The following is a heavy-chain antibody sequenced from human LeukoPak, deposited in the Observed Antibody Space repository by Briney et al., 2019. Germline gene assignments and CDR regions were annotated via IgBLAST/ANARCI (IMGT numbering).Heavy chain of an antibody. CDR3: AKGTIFGVVIGEFDY. J-gene: IGHJ4*02. CDR2: ISGSGGST. V-gene: IGHV3-23*01. Sequence: GGSLRLFCAASGFTFSSYAMSWVRQAPGKGLEGVSAISGSGGSTYYADFVKGRFAISRDKSKNTLYLQMNSLRAEYTAVYYCAKGTIFGVVIGEFDYWGQGTLVTVSS. CDR1: GFTFSSYA. D-gene: IGHD3-3*01.